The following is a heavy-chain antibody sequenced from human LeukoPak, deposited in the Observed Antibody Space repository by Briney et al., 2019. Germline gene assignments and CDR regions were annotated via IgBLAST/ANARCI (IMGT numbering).Heavy chain of an antibody. Sequence: GGSLRLSCAASGFTFSSYEMNWVRQAPGKGLEWVSYISSSGSTIYYADSVKGRFTISRDNAQNSLYLQMNSLRAEDTAVYYCARDLSSSWYDYYYGMDVWGQGTTVTVSS. CDR2: ISSSGSTI. CDR1: GFTFSSYE. CDR3: ARDLSSSWYDYYYGMDV. J-gene: IGHJ6*02. D-gene: IGHD6-13*01. V-gene: IGHV3-48*03.